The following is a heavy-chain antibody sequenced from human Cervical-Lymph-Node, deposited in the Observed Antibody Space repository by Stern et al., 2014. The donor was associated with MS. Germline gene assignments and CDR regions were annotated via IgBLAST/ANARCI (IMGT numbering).Heavy chain of an antibody. V-gene: IGHV5-51*01. CDR3: ARHGRPCSTNCIDFDY. D-gene: IGHD6-13*01. J-gene: IGHJ4*02. CDR1: GYRFTSYW. CDR2: IHPGDANT. Sequence: VQLVESGAEVKKPGESLKISCKGSGYRFTSYWIGWVRQMPGKGLEWMGIIHPGDANTRYSPSFQGQVTISADKSFTTAYLQWNSLKASDTAMYYCARHGRPCSTNCIDFDYWGQGTLVTVSS.